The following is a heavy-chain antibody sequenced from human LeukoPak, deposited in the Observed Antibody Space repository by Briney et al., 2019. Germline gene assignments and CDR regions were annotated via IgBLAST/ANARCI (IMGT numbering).Heavy chain of an antibody. Sequence: GASVKVSCKASGYTFTGYYMHWVRQAPGQGLEWMGWINPNSGGTNYAQKFQGRVTMTRDTSISTAYMELSRLRSDDTAVYYCARAPGDYGDYTAFDYWGQGTLVTVSS. J-gene: IGHJ4*02. V-gene: IGHV1-2*02. CDR1: GYTFTGYY. D-gene: IGHD4-17*01. CDR3: ARAPGDYGDYTAFDY. CDR2: INPNSGGT.